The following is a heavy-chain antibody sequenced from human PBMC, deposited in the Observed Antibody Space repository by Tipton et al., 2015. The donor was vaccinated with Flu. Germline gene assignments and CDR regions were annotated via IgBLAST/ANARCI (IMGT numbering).Heavy chain of an antibody. Sequence: GLVKPSETLSLTCTVSGGSIGSYYWSWIRQPAGKGLEWIGRVSSSGSANLNPSLKSRVTMSVDTSKNQFSLKVTSMTAADTAMYYCARDTVITMNQGDAFAVWGRGIMVTVSS. CDR1: GGSIGSYY. CDR2: VSSSGSA. CDR3: ARDTVITMNQGDAFAV. J-gene: IGHJ3*01. V-gene: IGHV4-4*07. D-gene: IGHD3-22*01.